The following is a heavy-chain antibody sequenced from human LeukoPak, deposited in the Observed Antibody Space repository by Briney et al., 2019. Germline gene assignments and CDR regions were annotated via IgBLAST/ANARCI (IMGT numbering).Heavy chain of an antibody. Sequence: GGSLRLSCAASGITFSNAWMTWVRQAPGKGQEWVGRIYRNTNGETTDYGAPVKGRFTMSRDDSKNTLYLQMNSLKIEDTAVYYCTTYNGGSCPFWGQGTLVTVSS. J-gene: IGHJ4*02. CDR1: GITFSNAW. CDR2: IYRNTNGETT. V-gene: IGHV3-15*01. CDR3: TTYNGGSCPF. D-gene: IGHD6-19*01.